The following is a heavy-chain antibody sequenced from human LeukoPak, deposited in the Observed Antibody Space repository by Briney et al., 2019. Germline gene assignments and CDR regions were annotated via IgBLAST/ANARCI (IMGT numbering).Heavy chain of an antibody. V-gene: IGHV1-2*02. D-gene: IGHD3-22*01. CDR2: INPNNGNT. CDR3: ARDALYYYDSSGYYYQGLGY. J-gene: IGHJ4*02. CDR1: GYTFTGYY. Sequence: ASVKVSCKASGYTFTGYYMHWVRQAPGQGLERMGWINPNNGNTNYAQKLQGRITMTTDTSISTAYMELSRLRTDDTAVYYCARDALYYYDSSGYYYQGLGYWGQGTLVTVSS.